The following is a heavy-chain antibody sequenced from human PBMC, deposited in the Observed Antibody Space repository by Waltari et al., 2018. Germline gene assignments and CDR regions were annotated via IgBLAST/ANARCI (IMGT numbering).Heavy chain of an antibody. CDR1: GGTFGPSA. Sequence: QVQLVQSGAEVKQPGASVKVSCKASGGTFGPSAIPWVRQAPGQGLEWMGGVIPIFGTPNYAPKFQGRVTVSADPSTSTAYLEVRRLISEDTAVYYCAKREIGYAFDIWGHGTMVTVSS. D-gene: IGHD1-26*01. J-gene: IGHJ3*02. CDR3: AKREIGYAFDI. V-gene: IGHV1-69*12. CDR2: VIPIFGTP.